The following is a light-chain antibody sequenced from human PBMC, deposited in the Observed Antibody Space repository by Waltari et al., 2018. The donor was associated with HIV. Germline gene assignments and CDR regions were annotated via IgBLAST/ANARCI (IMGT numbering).Light chain of an antibody. CDR3: NSRDSTGECWV. Sequence: SSDLTQGPTVSVALGQTVRITWRGGTLTYYFASWYQQKPGQPPLHLFYGDKSRPSGLPARVSGANSGNTGALPIIGVQAEDEAYYLCNSRDSTGECWVFGGGTKMTVL. CDR2: GDK. CDR1: TLTYYF. V-gene: IGLV3-19*01. J-gene: IGLJ3*02.